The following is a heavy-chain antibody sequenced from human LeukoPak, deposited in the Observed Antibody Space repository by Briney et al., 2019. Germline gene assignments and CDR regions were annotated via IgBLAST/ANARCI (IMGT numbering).Heavy chain of an antibody. Sequence: SVKVSCKASGGTFSSYAISWVRQAPGQGLEWMGRIIPIFGTANYAQKFQGRVTITTDESTSTAYMELSSLRSEDTAVYYCARERNQGSGGNGAFDIWGQGTMVTVSS. V-gene: IGHV1-69*05. J-gene: IGHJ3*02. CDR3: ARERNQGSGGNGAFDI. CDR2: IIPIFGTA. CDR1: GGTFSSYA. D-gene: IGHD3-10*01.